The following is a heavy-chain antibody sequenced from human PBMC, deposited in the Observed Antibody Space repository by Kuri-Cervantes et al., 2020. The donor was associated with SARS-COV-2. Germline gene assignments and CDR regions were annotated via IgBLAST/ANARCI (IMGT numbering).Heavy chain of an antibody. J-gene: IGHJ6*02. V-gene: IGHV4-61*02. Sequence: SETLSLTCTVSGGSISSGSYYWSWIXQPAGKGLXWIGRIYTSGSTNYNPSLKSRVTISVDTSKNQFSLKLSSVTAADTAGYYCARGTVGAPGGGMDVWGQGTTVTVSS. CDR1: GGSISSGSYY. D-gene: IGHD1-26*01. CDR3: ARGTVGAPGGGMDV. CDR2: IYTSGST.